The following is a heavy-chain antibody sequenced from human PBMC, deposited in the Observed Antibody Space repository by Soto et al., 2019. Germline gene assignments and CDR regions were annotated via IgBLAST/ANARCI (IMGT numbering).Heavy chain of an antibody. J-gene: IGHJ6*02. D-gene: IGHD3-3*01. V-gene: IGHV4-39*01. CDR3: ARRPFYYGMDV. Sequence: SETLSLTCTVSGASIPMTGYYWVWIRQPPGKGLEWIGTVSHSGDTYYNPSLKSRLTISVDTSTNQFSLNMNSVTAADTAFYYCARRPFYYGMDVWGQGTTVTVS. CDR2: VSHSGDT. CDR1: GASIPMTGYY.